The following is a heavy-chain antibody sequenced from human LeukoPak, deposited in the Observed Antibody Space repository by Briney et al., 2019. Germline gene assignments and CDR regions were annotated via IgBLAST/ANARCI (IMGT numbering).Heavy chain of an antibody. V-gene: IGHV4-59*01. CDR2: IYYSGST. J-gene: IGHJ4*02. D-gene: IGHD4-17*01. Sequence: PSETLSLTCTVSGGSISSYYWSWTRQPPGKGLEWIGYIYYSGSTNYNPSLKSRVTISVDTSKNQFSLKLSSVTAADTAVYYCARFRTGYGDYVARRPYSFTSWGKGTLVTASS. CDR3: ARFRTGYGDYVARRPYSFTS. CDR1: GGSISSYY.